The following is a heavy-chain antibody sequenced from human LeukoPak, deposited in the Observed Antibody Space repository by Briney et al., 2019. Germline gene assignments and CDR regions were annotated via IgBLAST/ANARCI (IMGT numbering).Heavy chain of an antibody. D-gene: IGHD3-22*01. CDR3: ARKVPNDSSGYYYRGQFDP. CDR1: GYTFTGYY. CDR2: INPNSGGT. V-gene: IGHV1-2*02. J-gene: IGHJ5*02. Sequence: ASVKVSCKASGYTFTGYYMHWVRQAPGQGLEWMGWINPNSGGTNYAQKFQGRVTMTRDTSISTAYMELSRLRSDDTAVYYCARKVPNDSSGYYYRGQFDPWGQGTLVTVSS.